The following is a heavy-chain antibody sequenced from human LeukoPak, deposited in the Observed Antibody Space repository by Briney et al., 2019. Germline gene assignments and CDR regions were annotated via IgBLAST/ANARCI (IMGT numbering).Heavy chain of an antibody. CDR3: AKDYGYCSSTSCLYFDY. Sequence: GGSLRLSCTGSGFTFSNAWTNWVRQTPGKGLEWIALIKSKTNGETTDYAAPVKGRFTISRDNSKNTLYLQMNSLRAEDTAVYYCAKDYGYCSSTSCLYFDYWGQGTLVTVSS. CDR2: IKSKTNGETT. V-gene: IGHV3-15*01. J-gene: IGHJ4*02. CDR1: GFTFSNAW. D-gene: IGHD2-2*03.